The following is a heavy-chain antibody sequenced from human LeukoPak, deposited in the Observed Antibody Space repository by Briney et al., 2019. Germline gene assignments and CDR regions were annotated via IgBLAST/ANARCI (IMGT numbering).Heavy chain of an antibody. CDR1: GYTFTGYY. V-gene: IGHV1-2*02. CDR3: ARARGWFGELNQNWFDP. Sequence: GASVKVSCKASGYTFTGYYMHWVRQAPGQGLEWMGWINPNSGGTNYAQKLQGRVTMTRDTSISTAYMELSRLRSDDTAVYYCARARGWFGELNQNWFDPWGQGTLVTVSS. J-gene: IGHJ5*02. D-gene: IGHD3-10*01. CDR2: INPNSGGT.